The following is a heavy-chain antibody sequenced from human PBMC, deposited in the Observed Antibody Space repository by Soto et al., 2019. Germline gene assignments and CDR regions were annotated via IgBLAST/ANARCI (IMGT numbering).Heavy chain of an antibody. D-gene: IGHD3-10*01. Sequence: QVQLVQSGAEVKKPGSSVKVSCKASGGTFSSYIISWVRQAPGQGLEWMGRIIPILGIANYAQKFQGRVTISADTSTSTADVELSSRRSEDRAVYYCATPLGSSGNWGQGTLVTVSS. J-gene: IGHJ4*02. CDR1: GGTFSSYI. CDR2: IIPILGIA. V-gene: IGHV1-69*02. CDR3: ATPLGSSGN.